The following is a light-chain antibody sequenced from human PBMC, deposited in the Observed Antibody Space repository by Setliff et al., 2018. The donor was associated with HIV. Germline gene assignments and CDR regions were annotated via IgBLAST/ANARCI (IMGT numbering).Light chain of an antibody. CDR2: YDH. V-gene: IGLV3-21*04. Sequence: YELTQRPSVSVAPGKTARITCGGDNIGIKSVHWYQQKPGQAPVVVMYYDHDRPSWIPERFSGSKSANTATLTISRVEAGDEADYYCQVWDSSSDHYVFGTGTKVTV. CDR3: QVWDSSSDHYV. J-gene: IGLJ1*01. CDR1: NIGIKS.